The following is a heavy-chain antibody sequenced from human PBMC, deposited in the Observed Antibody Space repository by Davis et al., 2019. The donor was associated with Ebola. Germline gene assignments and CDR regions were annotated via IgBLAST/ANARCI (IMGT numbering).Heavy chain of an antibody. J-gene: IGHJ4*02. Sequence: SETLSLTCTVSGGSISSSSYYWGWIRQPPGKGLEWIGYIYYSGSTYYNPSLKSRVTISVDTSKNQFSLKLSSVTAADTAVYYCARGRAVTLVGWPYFDYRGQGTLVTVSS. V-gene: IGHV4-30-4*08. CDR1: GGSISSSSYY. CDR3: ARGRAVTLVGWPYFDY. CDR2: IYYSGST. D-gene: IGHD2-15*01.